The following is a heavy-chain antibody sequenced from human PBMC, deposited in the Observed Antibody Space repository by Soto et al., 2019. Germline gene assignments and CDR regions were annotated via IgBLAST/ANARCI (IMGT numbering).Heavy chain of an antibody. J-gene: IGHJ4*02. Sequence: ASVKVSCKASGYTFTSYAMHWVRQAPGQRLEWMGWINAGNGNTKYSQKFQGRVTITRDTSAGTAYMELSSLRSEDTAVYYCARSITMVRGVISFFDYWGQGTLVTVSS. V-gene: IGHV1-3*01. CDR3: ARSITMVRGVISFFDY. CDR1: GYTFTSYA. CDR2: INAGNGNT. D-gene: IGHD3-10*01.